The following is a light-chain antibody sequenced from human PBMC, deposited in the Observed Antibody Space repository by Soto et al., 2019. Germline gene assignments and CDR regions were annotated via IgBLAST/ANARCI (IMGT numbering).Light chain of an antibody. J-gene: IGKJ1*01. CDR3: QHYNSYSEA. Sequence: DIQMTQSPSTLSASVGDRLTITCRASQSISSWLAWYQQKPGKAPKLLIYDASSLESGVPSRFSGSGSGTDFTLTISSLQPEDFATYYCQHYNSYSEAFGQGTKVDIK. CDR2: DAS. CDR1: QSISSW. V-gene: IGKV1-5*01.